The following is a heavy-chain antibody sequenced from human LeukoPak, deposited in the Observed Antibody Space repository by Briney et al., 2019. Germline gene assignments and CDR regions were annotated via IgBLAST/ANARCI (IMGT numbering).Heavy chain of an antibody. CDR3: AKTMIVVVIDSPFDY. CDR2: IKEGGSEK. D-gene: IGHD3-22*01. CDR1: GFTFTNYW. Sequence: GGSLRLSCAASGFTFTNYWMSWVRQAPGKGLEWVASIKEGGSEKYYVDSVKGRFTISRDNSKNTLYLQMNSLRAEDTAVYYCAKTMIVVVIDSPFDYWGQGTLVTVSS. J-gene: IGHJ4*02. V-gene: IGHV3-7*03.